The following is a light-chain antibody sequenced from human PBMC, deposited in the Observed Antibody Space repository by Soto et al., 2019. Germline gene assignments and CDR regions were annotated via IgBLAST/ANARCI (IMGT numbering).Light chain of an antibody. CDR1: QSISSW. Sequence: DIQMTQSPSTLSASVGDRVTITCRASQSISSWLAWYQQKTGKAPKLLIYKASSLESGVPSRFSGRGSGKEFTLTICSLQPDDFSTYYCQQYNSYSRTFGQGTKVEIK. CDR3: QQYNSYSRT. CDR2: KAS. J-gene: IGKJ1*01. V-gene: IGKV1-5*03.